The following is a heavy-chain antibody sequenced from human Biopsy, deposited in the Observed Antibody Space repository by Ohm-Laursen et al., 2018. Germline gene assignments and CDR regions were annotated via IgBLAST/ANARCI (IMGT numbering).Heavy chain of an antibody. CDR2: IYYTGST. CDR3: ARHAPSYSGSYWRYFDL. Sequence: SDTLSLTSTVSGGSISSYYWSWIRQPPGKGLEWIGYIYYTGSTNYNPSLKSRVTISVDTSMNHLSLRLTSVTAADTAVYYCARHAPSYSGSYWRYFDLWGRGTLVTVSS. V-gene: IGHV4-59*08. D-gene: IGHD1-26*01. CDR1: GGSISSYY. J-gene: IGHJ2*01.